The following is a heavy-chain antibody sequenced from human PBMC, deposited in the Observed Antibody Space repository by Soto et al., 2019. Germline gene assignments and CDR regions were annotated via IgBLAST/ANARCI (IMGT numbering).Heavy chain of an antibody. CDR1: GGSISSSSYY. V-gene: IGHV4-39*01. CDR2: IYYSGST. J-gene: IGHJ4*02. CDR3: ARGLSGFDWFFDY. D-gene: IGHD3-9*01. Sequence: PXXTLSLPYTVSGGSISSSSYYWGLIRQPPGKGLEWIGSIYYSGSTYYNPSLKSRVTISVDTSKNQFSLKLSSVTAADTAVYYCARGLSGFDWFFDYWGQGTLVTVSS.